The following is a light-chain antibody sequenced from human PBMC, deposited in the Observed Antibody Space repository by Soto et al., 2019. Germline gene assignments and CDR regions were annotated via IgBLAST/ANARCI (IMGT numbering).Light chain of an antibody. CDR3: QQYNSLPT. CDR1: QSVSSW. V-gene: IGKV1-5*01. Sequence: DIQLTQSPSTLSASVGDSVTITCRASQSVSSWLAWYQQKPGRAPRLLIYDASKLEAGVPSRFSGSGSETELSLTISSLQPDDFATYFCQQYNSLPTFGQGTRVESK. J-gene: IGKJ1*01. CDR2: DAS.